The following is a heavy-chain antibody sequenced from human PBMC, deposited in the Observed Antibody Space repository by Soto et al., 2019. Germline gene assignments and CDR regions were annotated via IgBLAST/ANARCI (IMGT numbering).Heavy chain of an antibody. CDR1: GGSISSGGYS. D-gene: IGHD7-27*01. J-gene: IGHJ5*02. Sequence: SETLSLTCAVSGGSISSGGYSWSWIRQPPGKGLEWIGYTYHSGSTYYNPSLKSRVTISVDRSKNQFSLKLSSVTAADTAVYYCARVPGPWGQGTLVTVSS. CDR2: TYHSGST. CDR3: ARVPGP. V-gene: IGHV4-30-2*01.